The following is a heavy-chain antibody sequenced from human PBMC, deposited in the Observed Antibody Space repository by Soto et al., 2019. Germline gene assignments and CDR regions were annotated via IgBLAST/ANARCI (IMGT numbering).Heavy chain of an antibody. Sequence: PGGSLRLSCAASGFTFSSYAMSWVRQAPGKALEWVAVICYGGSSTYYADSVKGRFTISRDNSKNTLYLQMNSLRAEDTAVYYCAKGRAIRSCFYVGGMDVCGQGSTVTVSS. CDR2: ICYGGSST. J-gene: IGHJ6*02. D-gene: IGHD2-2*01. V-gene: IGHV3-23*03. CDR1: GFTFSSYA. CDR3: AKGRAIRSCFYVGGMDV.